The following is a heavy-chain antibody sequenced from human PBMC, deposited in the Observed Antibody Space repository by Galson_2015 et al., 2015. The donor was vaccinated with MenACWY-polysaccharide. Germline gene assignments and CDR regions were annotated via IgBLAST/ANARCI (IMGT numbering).Heavy chain of an antibody. D-gene: IGHD2-2*01. Sequence: SLRLSCAASGFTFSSYAIHWVRQAPGTGLEWVAVISYDGSNKYYGDSVKGRFTISRDNSKNTAFLQMNSLRAEDTALYYCARDYCSRTSCSDMDVWGQGTTVTVSS. J-gene: IGHJ6*02. V-gene: IGHV3-30*04. CDR1: GFTFSSYA. CDR2: ISYDGSNK. CDR3: ARDYCSRTSCSDMDV.